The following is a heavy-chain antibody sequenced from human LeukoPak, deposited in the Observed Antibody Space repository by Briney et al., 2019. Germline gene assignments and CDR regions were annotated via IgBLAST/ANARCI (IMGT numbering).Heavy chain of an antibody. V-gene: IGHV1-2*02. CDR1: GYTFTGYY. CDR3: ARDGALNGSGSYFRDYYYYYYMDV. CDR2: INPNSGGT. D-gene: IGHD3-10*01. J-gene: IGHJ6*03. Sequence: ASVKVSCKASGYTFTGYYMHWVRQAPGQGLEWMGWINPNSGGTNYAQKFQGRVTMTRDTSMSTAYMELSRLTSDDTAVYYCARDGALNGSGSYFRDYYYYYYMDVWGKGTTVTISS.